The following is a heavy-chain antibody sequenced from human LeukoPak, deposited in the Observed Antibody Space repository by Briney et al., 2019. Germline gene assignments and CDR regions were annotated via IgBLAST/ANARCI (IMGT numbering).Heavy chain of an antibody. Sequence: GGSLRLSCAASGFTFSSYWMSWVRQAPGKGLEWVANIKQDGSEKYYVDSVKGRFTISRDNAKNSLYLQMNSLRAEDTAVYYCARDGGHYGSGSYYNDYWGQGTLVTVSS. J-gene: IGHJ4*02. CDR2: IKQDGSEK. V-gene: IGHV3-7*03. D-gene: IGHD3-10*01. CDR1: GFTFSSYW. CDR3: ARDGGHYGSGSYYNDY.